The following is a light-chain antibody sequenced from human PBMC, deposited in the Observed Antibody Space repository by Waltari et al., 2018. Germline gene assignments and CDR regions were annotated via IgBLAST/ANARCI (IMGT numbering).Light chain of an antibody. CDR1: HYISTN. Sequence: EIVMTQSPAALSVSPGERATLSCTASHYISTNLAWYQHKPGQPPRLLISGASTRATGVPARFSGSGSGTEFSLTISSLQSEDSAIYFCQQYNTWPPSTFGQGTKLEIK. CDR2: GAS. CDR3: QQYNTWPPST. V-gene: IGKV3-15*01. J-gene: IGKJ2*02.